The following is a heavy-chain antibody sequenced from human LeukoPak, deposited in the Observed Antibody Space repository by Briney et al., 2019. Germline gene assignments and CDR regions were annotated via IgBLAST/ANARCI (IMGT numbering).Heavy chain of an antibody. D-gene: IGHD3-10*01. V-gene: IGHV3-11*01. CDR2: ISSSGSTI. CDR3: ARRVPYDSGNYYNPLGY. Sequence: GGSLRLSCAASGFTFSDYYMSWIRQAPGKGLEWVSYISSSGSTIYYADSVKGRFTISRDNAKNSLYLQMNSLRAEDTAVYYCARRVPYDSGNYYNPLGYWGQGTLVTVSS. J-gene: IGHJ4*02. CDR1: GFTFSDYY.